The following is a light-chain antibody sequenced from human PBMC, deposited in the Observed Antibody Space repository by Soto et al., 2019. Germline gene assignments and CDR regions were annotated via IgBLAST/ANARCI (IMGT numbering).Light chain of an antibody. CDR1: GSDVGGYNY. CDR3: RSYTSASTPLV. J-gene: IGLJ3*02. V-gene: IGLV2-14*01. CDR2: DVS. Sequence: QSALTQPASVAGSTGQSITISCTGTGSDVGGYNYVSWYQLHPGKAPKVMIYDVSNRPSGVSNRFSGSKSGNTASLTISGHQAEDEADYYCRSYTSASTPLVFSGDTKLNVL.